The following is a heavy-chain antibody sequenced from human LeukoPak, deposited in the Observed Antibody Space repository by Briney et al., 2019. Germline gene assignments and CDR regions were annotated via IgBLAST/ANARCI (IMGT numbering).Heavy chain of an antibody. CDR1: GLTLSTYC. V-gene: IGHV3-30*18. Sequence: ARSLTLSCDPSGLTLSTYCMHWVRQAAGEGREWVGGISNGRSYKYYADSVRGRFTISRDNFRNTLYVEMKRLRPDERDLSYYANPRGGDSWAFDTWGQGTMVAVSS. J-gene: IGHJ3*02. CDR3: ANPRGGDSWAFDT. CDR2: ISNGRSYK. D-gene: IGHD2-21*02.